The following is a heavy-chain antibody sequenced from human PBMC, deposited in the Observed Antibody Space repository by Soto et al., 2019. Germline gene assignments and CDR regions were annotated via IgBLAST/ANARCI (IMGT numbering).Heavy chain of an antibody. V-gene: IGHV1-69*01. CDR2: VIPIFGTV. D-gene: IGHD2-21*01. J-gene: IGHJ6*02. Sequence: QVQLVQSGAEVKKPGSSVKVSCKASGGTFSGNAISWVRQAPGQGLEWLGGVIPIFGTVNYAQKFQDRVTLTADESTKTAYMELTSLRSEDTAVYYCAREHSIASLSYYYGMDVWGQGTTVTVSS. CDR1: GGTFSGNA. CDR3: AREHSIASLSYYYGMDV.